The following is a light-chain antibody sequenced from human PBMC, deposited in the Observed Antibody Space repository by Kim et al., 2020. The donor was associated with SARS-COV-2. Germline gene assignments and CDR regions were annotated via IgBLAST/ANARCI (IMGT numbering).Light chain of an antibody. CDR2: HAP. J-gene: IGKJ4*01. V-gene: IGKV3-11*01. Sequence: SLPPEASATLPGRSSQRVSSYLAWHQQTPGQAPRLLLYHAPNRATRIPARFSGSGSGTDFTLPISSLEPEDFAVYYCQQRSHSLLTFRGGTKVEL. CDR3: QQRSHSLLT. CDR1: QRVSSY.